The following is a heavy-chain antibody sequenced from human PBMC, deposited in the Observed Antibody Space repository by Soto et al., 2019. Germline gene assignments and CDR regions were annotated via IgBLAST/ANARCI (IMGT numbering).Heavy chain of an antibody. D-gene: IGHD6-19*01. Sequence: EVQLVDSGGNLVQPGGSLRLSCAASGFTFSSHNMNWVRQTPGKGLEWVSLISSGSSPKYYADSVRGRFTISRDNTQNSLYLQMNSLRDEDTAVYFCVRGDTRGWDFDLWGQGTLVTVSS. J-gene: IGHJ4*02. CDR1: GFTFSSHN. V-gene: IGHV3-48*02. CDR3: VRGDTRGWDFDL. CDR2: ISSGSSPK.